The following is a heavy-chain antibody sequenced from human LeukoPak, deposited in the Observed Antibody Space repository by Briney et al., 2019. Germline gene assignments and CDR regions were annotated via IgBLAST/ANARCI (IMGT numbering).Heavy chain of an antibody. D-gene: IGHD1-26*01. CDR3: AKDPPGVGATYYFDY. CDR2: ISGSGGST. J-gene: IGHJ4*02. Sequence: GESLKISCAASGFTFSSYAMSWVRQAPGKGLEWVSAISGSGGSTYYADSVKGRFTISRDNSKNTLYLQMNSLRAEDTAVYYCAKDPPGVGATYYFDYWGQGTLVTVSS. V-gene: IGHV3-23*01. CDR1: GFTFSSYA.